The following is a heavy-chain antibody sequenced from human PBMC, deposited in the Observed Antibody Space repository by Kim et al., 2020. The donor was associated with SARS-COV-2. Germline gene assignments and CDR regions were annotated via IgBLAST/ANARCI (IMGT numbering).Heavy chain of an antibody. J-gene: IGHJ4*01. D-gene: IGHD6-25*01. CDR1: GFTFSSYA. Sequence: GGSLRLSCAASGFTFSSYAMHWVRQAPGKGLEWVAVISYDGSNKYYADSVKGRFTISRDNSKKKLYLQMNSLRPEDTAVYYCARISAGPDSSGYYLDYWG. CDR2: ISYDGSNK. V-gene: IGHV3-30*04. CDR3: ARISAGPDSSGYYLDY.